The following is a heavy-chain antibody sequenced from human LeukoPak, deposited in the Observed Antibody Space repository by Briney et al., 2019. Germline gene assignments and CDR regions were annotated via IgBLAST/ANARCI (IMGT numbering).Heavy chain of an antibody. CDR1: GFTFSSYW. Sequence: GALRLSCAASGFTFSSYWMSWVRQAPGKGLEWVANIKQDGSEKYYVDSVKGRFTISRDNAKNSLYLQVNSLRAEDTAVYYCARYPVGATTYYFDYWGQGTLVTVSS. CDR3: ARYPVGATTYYFDY. J-gene: IGHJ4*02. D-gene: IGHD1-26*01. CDR2: IKQDGSEK. V-gene: IGHV3-7*01.